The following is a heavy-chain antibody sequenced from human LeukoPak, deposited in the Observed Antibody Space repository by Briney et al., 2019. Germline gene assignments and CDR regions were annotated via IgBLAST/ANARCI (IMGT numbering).Heavy chain of an antibody. CDR1: GFTFSSFS. Sequence: QPGGSLRLSCAASGFTFSSFSMNWVRQAPGKGLEWVSYISSGSGTIYYADSVKGRFTISRDNAENSLYLQMNSLRAEDTAVYYCATSKGYSYGTDYWGQGTLVTVSS. CDR2: ISSGSGTI. D-gene: IGHD5-18*01. V-gene: IGHV3-48*04. J-gene: IGHJ4*02. CDR3: ATSKGYSYGTDY.